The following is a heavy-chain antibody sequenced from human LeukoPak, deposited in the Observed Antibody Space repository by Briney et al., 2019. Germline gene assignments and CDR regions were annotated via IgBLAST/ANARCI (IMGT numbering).Heavy chain of an antibody. D-gene: IGHD3-22*01. V-gene: IGHV4-34*01. J-gene: IGHJ4*02. CDR1: GGSFSGYY. CDR2: INHSGST. Sequence: KPSETLSLTCAVYGGSFSGYYWSWIRQPPGKGLEWIGEINHSGSTNYNPSLKSRVTISVDTSKNQFSLKLSSVTAADTAVYYCASGWLSIFDYWGQGTLVTVSS. CDR3: ASGWLSIFDY.